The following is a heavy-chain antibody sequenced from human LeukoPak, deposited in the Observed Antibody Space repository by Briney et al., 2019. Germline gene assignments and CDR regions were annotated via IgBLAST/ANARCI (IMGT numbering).Heavy chain of an antibody. J-gene: IGHJ4*02. D-gene: IGHD2-15*01. V-gene: IGHV4-59*01. CDR1: GGSISSYY. Sequence: SETLSLTCTVSGGSISSYYWSWIRQPPGKGLEWIGYIYYSGSTNYNPSLKSRVTISVDTSKNQFSLKLSSVTAADTAVYYCARGLGYCSGGSCPIDYWGQGTLVTVSS. CDR3: ARGLGYCSGGSCPIDY. CDR2: IYYSGST.